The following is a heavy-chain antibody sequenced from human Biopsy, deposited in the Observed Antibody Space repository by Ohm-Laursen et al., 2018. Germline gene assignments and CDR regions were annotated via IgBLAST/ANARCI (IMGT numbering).Heavy chain of an antibody. J-gene: IGHJ6*02. CDR3: ARGKYKDFSTGLPRPYHYTLDF. D-gene: IGHD3-22*01. Sequence: SLRLSCAASGLIFIDHYMSWIRQAPGKGLEWIAYISARDGGVYYADSVKGRFTISRNNTINSLYLQMTSQRPEGTAVFYCARGKYKDFSTGLPRPYHYTLDFWGQGTTVTVSS. V-gene: IGHV3-11*01. CDR1: GLIFIDHY. CDR2: ISARDGGV.